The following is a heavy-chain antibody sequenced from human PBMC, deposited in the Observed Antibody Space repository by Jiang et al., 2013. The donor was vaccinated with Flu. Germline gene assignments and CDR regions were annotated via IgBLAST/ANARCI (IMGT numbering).Heavy chain of an antibody. D-gene: IGHD3-22*01. Sequence: KGRFTISRDNFKNTVYVQMNSLRAQDTAVYYCAKRGQYYDTTGYLYFDSWGQGTLVTVSS. CDR3: AKRGQYYDTTGYLYFDS. J-gene: IGHJ4*02. V-gene: IGHV3-23*01.